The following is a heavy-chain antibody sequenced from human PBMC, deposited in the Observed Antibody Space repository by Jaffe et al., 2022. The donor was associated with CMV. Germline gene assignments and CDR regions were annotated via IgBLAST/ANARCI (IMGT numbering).Heavy chain of an antibody. V-gene: IGHV3-23*04. CDR3: AKPQGGRWLQFKGGYYFDY. J-gene: IGHJ4*02. Sequence: EVQLVESGGGLVQPGGSLRLSCAASGFTFSSYAMSWVRQAPGKGLEWVSAISGSGGSTYYADSVKGRFTISRDNSKNTLYLQMNSLRAEDTAVYYCAKPQGGRWLQFKGGYYFDYWGQGTLVTVSS. D-gene: IGHD5-12*01. CDR1: GFTFSSYA. CDR2: ISGSGGST.